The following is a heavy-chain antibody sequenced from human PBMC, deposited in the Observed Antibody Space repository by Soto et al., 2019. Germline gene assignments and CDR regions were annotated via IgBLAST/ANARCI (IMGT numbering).Heavy chain of an antibody. Sequence: SSETLSLTCTVSGGSISSYYWSWIRQPPGKGLEWIGYIYYSGSTNYNPSLKSRVTISVDTSKNQFSLKLSSVTAADTAVYYCAREGSMVNWFDPWGQGTLVTVS. CDR3: AREGSMVNWFDP. J-gene: IGHJ5*02. CDR2: IYYSGST. CDR1: GGSISSYY. D-gene: IGHD3-10*01. V-gene: IGHV4-59*01.